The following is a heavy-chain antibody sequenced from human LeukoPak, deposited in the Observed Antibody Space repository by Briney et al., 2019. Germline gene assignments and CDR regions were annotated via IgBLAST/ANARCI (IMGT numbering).Heavy chain of an antibody. J-gene: IGHJ1*01. CDR3: ARARDLDFQH. D-gene: IGHD5-24*01. CDR1: GFTFSSYA. V-gene: IGHV3-30-3*01. CDR2: ISDHESGSNE. Sequence: GGSLRLSCAASGFTFSSYAFHWVRQAPGKGLEWVALISDHESGSNEYYAASVKGRFTISRDNAKNSLYLQMNSLRAEDTAVYYCARARDLDFQHWGQGTLVTVSS.